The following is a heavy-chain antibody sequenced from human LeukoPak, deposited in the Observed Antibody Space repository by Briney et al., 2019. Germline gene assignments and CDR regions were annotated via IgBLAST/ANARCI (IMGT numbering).Heavy chain of an antibody. J-gene: IGHJ4*02. D-gene: IGHD3-22*01. CDR2: ISSTSSYI. Sequence: GGSLRLSCAASGFTFSSYSMNWVRQAPWKGLEWVSSISSTSSYIYYADSVKGRFTISRDNAKNSLYLQMNSLRAEDTAVYYCASEYYYDSSGYFYVSSYFDYWGQGTLVTVSS. CDR1: GFTFSSYS. V-gene: IGHV3-21*01. CDR3: ASEYYYDSSGYFYVSSYFDY.